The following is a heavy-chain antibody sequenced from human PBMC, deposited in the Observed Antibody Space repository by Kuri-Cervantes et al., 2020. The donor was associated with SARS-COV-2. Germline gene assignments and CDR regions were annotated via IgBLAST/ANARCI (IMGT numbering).Heavy chain of an antibody. Sequence: GESLKISCAASGFTFSDYYMSWIRQAPGKGLEWVSYISSSGSTIYYADSVKGRFTISGDNAKNSLYLQMNSLRAEDTAVYYCARGRDFWSGYQDSYYYYYYMDVWGKGTTVTVSS. J-gene: IGHJ6*03. CDR2: ISSSGSTI. D-gene: IGHD3-3*01. CDR1: GFTFSDYY. V-gene: IGHV3-11*04. CDR3: ARGRDFWSGYQDSYYYYYYMDV.